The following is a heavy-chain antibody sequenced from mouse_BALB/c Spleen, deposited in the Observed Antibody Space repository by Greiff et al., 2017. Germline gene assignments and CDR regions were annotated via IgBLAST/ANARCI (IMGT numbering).Heavy chain of an antibody. CDR1: GFNIKDTY. V-gene: IGHV14-3*02. D-gene: IGHD2-10*02. CDR2: IDPANGNT. Sequence: EVQLQQSGAELVKPGASVKLSCTASGFNIKDTYMHWVKQRPEQGLEWIGRIDPANGNTKYDPKFQGKATITADTSSNTAYLQLSSLTSEDTAVYYCARKKYGNPYAMDYWGQGTSVTVSS. J-gene: IGHJ4*01. CDR3: ARKKYGNPYAMDY.